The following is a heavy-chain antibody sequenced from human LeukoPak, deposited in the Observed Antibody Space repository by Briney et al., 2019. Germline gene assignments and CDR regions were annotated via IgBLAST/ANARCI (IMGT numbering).Heavy chain of an antibody. D-gene: IGHD6-13*01. Sequence: GGSLRLSCAASGFTFSSYAMSWVRQAPGKGLEWVSAISGSGGSTYYADSVKGRFTISRDNAKNSLYLQMNSLRAEDTAVYYCASLKQQLVNDYWGQGTLVTVSS. CDR2: ISGSGGST. V-gene: IGHV3-23*01. CDR1: GFTFSSYA. J-gene: IGHJ4*02. CDR3: ASLKQQLVNDY.